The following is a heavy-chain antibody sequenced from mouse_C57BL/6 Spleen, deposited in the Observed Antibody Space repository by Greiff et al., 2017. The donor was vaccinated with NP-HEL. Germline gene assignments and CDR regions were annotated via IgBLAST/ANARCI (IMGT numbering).Heavy chain of an antibody. V-gene: IGHV6-3*01. J-gene: IGHJ3*01. Sequence: EVQLQESGGGLVQPGGSMKLSCVASGFTFSNYWMNWVHQSPEKGLEWVAQIRLKSDNYATHYAESVKGRFTISRDDSKSSVYLQMNNLRAEDTGIYYCTEGVDYDGFAYWGQGTLVTVSA. CDR2: IRLKSDNYAT. CDR1: GFTFSNYW. CDR3: TEGVDYDGFAY. D-gene: IGHD2-4*01.